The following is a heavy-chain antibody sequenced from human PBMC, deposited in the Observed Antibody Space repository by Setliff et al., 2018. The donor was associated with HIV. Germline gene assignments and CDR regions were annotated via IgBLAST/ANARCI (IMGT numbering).Heavy chain of an antibody. D-gene: IGHD6-6*01. J-gene: IGHJ6*03. CDR3: ARDRGAARPVYMDV. CDR1: GYTFNSYG. CDR2: ISAYNGNT. V-gene: IGHV1-18*01. Sequence: ASVKVSCKASGYTFNSYGISWVRQAPGQGLEWMGWISAYNGNTNYAQKLEGRVTMTIDTSTSTAYMELRSLRSDDTAVYYCARDRGAARPVYMDVWGKGTTVTVPS.